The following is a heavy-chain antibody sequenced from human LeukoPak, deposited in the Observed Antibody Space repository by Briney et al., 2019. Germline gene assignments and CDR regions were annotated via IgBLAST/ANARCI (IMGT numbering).Heavy chain of an antibody. CDR1: GGTFSSYA. D-gene: IGHD3-10*01. CDR2: IIPIFGTA. CDR3: ASYYYGSGSYKNAFDI. V-gene: IGHV1-69*01. Sequence: ASVKVSCKASGGTFSSYAISWVRQAPGQGLEWMGGIIPIFGTANYAQKFQGRVTITADESTSTAYMELSGLRSEDTAVYYCASYYYGSGSYKNAFDIWGQGTMVTVSS. J-gene: IGHJ3*02.